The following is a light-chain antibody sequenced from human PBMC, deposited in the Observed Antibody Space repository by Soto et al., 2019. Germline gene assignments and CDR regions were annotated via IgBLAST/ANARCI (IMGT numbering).Light chain of an antibody. Sequence: DIVMTQSPDSLAVSLGERATINCKSRQRVLYSANNKNYLAWYQQRPGQPPKLLIYWASNRESGVPDRFSGSGSGTDCTLTVTSLQAEDVAFDYCQQYESTPPTFGQGTKLEIQ. CDR1: QRVLYSANNKNY. V-gene: IGKV4-1*01. J-gene: IGKJ2*01. CDR2: WAS. CDR3: QQYESTPPT.